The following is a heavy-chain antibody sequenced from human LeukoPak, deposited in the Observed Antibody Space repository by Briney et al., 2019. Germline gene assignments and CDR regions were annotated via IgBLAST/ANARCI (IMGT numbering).Heavy chain of an antibody. CDR3: ARAGSGYRDSIDY. V-gene: IGHV3-11*04. CDR2: ISSSGNTT. J-gene: IGHJ4*02. Sequence: GGSLRLSCAASGFTFSDYYMSWIRQAPGKGLECVSYISSSGNTTYHADSVKGRFTISRDNAKNSLYLQMNSLRVEDTAVYYCARAGSGYRDSIDYWGQGTLVTVSS. D-gene: IGHD3-22*01. CDR1: GFTFSDYY.